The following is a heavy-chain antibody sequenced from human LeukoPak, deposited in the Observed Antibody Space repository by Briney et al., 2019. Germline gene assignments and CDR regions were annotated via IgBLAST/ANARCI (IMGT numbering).Heavy chain of an antibody. D-gene: IGHD5-12*01. V-gene: IGHV3-30*03. CDR1: GFTFSSYG. CDR3: SSSGQGAFDI. CDR2: ISYDGSNK. J-gene: IGHJ3*02. Sequence: PGGSLRLSCAASGFTFSSYGMHWVRQAPGKGLEWVAVISYDGSNKYYADSVKGRFTISRDNSKNTLYLRMNSLRAEDTAVYYCSSSGQGAFDIWGPGTMVTVSS.